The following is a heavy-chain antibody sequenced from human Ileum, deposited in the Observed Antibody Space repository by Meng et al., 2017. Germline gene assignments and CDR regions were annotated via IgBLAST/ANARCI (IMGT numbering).Heavy chain of an antibody. CDR3: ARHPRVKSSGNYRFDL. V-gene: IGHV4-59*08. D-gene: IGHD1-7*01. CDR1: GDSINNFY. CDR2: FYNIGDT. Sequence: SETLSLTCDISGDSINNFYWSWIRRPPGKGLEWIAYFYNIGDTNSNPSLESRVTISLDTSKNQFSLKLGSVSAARTAVYFCARHPRVKSSGNYRFDLWGQGTLVTVSS. J-gene: IGHJ5*02.